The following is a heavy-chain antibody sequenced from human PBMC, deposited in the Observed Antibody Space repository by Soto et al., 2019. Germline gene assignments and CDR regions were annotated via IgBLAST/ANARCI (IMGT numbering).Heavy chain of an antibody. J-gene: IGHJ6*02. CDR2: ISAYNGNT. Sequence: QVQLVQSGAEVKKPGASVKVSCKASGYTFTSYGISWVRQAPGQGLEWMGWISAYNGNTNYAQKLQGRITMTTDTSTSTAYMELRSLRSDDTAVYYCARISPCSSSACDYYYYGMDVWGRGTTVTVSS. D-gene: IGHD6-6*01. V-gene: IGHV1-18*01. CDR1: GYTFTSYG. CDR3: ARISPCSSSACDYYYYGMDV.